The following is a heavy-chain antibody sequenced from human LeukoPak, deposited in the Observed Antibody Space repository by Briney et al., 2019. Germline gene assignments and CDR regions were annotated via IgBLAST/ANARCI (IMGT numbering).Heavy chain of an antibody. J-gene: IGHJ4*02. D-gene: IGHD2-2*01. CDR2: IYYSGST. CDR3: ARLVVPAAAPRYYFDY. Sequence: SETLSLTCTVSGGSISSDGYYWSWIRQHPGKGLEWIGYIYYSGSTYYNPSLKSRVTISVDTSKNQFSLKLSSVTAADTAVYYCARLVVPAAAPRYYFDYWGQGTLVTVSS. V-gene: IGHV4-31*03. CDR1: GGSISSDGYY.